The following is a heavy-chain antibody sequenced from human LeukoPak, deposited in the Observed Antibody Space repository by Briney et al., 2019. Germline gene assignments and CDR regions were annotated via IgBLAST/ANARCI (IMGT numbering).Heavy chain of an antibody. J-gene: IGHJ4*02. CDR3: ARDQGRIAAAGNYLSSGY. CDR1: GFTFTGYT. CDR2: ISSDGSSM. Sequence: PGRSLRLSCAASGFTFTGYTMHWVRQAPGKGLEWVAVISSDGSSMYYADSVKGRFTISRDNSKNTLYLRMNSLRTEDTAVYHCARDQGRIAAAGNYLSSGYWGQGTLVTVSS. V-gene: IGHV3-30*01. D-gene: IGHD6-13*01.